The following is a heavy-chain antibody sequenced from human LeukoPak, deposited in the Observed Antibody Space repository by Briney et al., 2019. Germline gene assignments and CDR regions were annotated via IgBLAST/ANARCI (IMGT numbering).Heavy chain of an antibody. CDR3: ARDRTRDLDY. Sequence: SETLSLTCTVSGGSISRGSYYWSWSWIRQPAGKGLEWIGRIYTSGSTNYNPSLKSRVTMSVDTSKNQFSLNLSTVTAADTAVYYCARDRTRDLDYWGQGTLVTVSS. J-gene: IGHJ4*02. V-gene: IGHV4-61*02. CDR2: IYTSGST. CDR1: GGSISRGSYY.